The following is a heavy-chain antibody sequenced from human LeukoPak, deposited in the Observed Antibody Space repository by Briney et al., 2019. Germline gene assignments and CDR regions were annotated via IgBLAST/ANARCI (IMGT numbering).Heavy chain of an antibody. CDR3: ASSTAARGVYYYYDMDV. D-gene: IGHD2-2*01. V-gene: IGHV4-39*01. Sequence: SETLSLTCTVSGVSISSSSYYWGGLRQPPGRGLEGIVSIYYSGSTYYNPSLKSRVTISVDTSKNQFSLKLSSVTAADTAVYYCASSTAARGVYYYYDMDVWGKGTTVTVS. CDR2: IYYSGST. J-gene: IGHJ6*03. CDR1: GVSISSSSYY.